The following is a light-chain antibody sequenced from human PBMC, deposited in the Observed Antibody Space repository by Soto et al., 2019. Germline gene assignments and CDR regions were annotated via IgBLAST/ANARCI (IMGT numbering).Light chain of an antibody. CDR2: DTS. J-gene: IGLJ2*01. CDR1: TGAVTSGHY. Sequence: QAVVTQEPSLTVSPGGTGTLTCGSSTGAVTSGHYPYWFQQKPGQAPRTLIYDTSNKHSWTPARFSGSLLGGKAALTLSGAQPEDEADYYCLLSYSGAHVIFGGGTKGTVL. CDR3: LLSYSGAHVI. V-gene: IGLV7-46*01.